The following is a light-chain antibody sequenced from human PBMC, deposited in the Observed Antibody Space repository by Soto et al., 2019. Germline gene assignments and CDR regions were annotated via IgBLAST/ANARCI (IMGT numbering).Light chain of an antibody. CDR3: QQDDKWPPT. CDR1: QSISSK. J-gene: IGKJ4*01. Sequence: EIVMTQSPATLSVSPGERATLSCRASQSISSKLAWYQQRPGQAPRLLIFDASTRATGVPVRFRGSGSGTECTLTISGLQSEDFAVYCCQQDDKWPPTFGGGTKVEIK. V-gene: IGKV3-15*01. CDR2: DAS.